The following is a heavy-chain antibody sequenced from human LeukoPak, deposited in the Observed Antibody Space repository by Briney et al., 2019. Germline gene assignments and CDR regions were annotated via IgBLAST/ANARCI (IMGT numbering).Heavy chain of an antibody. Sequence: GESLRLSCAASGFTFSSYSMNWVRQAPGKGLEWVSYISSSGGTIYDADSVRGRFTISRDNAKNSLYLQMNSLRDEDTAVYYCARAQLSGSYSKDYWGQGTLVTVSS. J-gene: IGHJ4*02. CDR1: GFTFSSYS. D-gene: IGHD1-26*01. CDR2: ISSSGGTI. V-gene: IGHV3-48*02. CDR3: ARAQLSGSYSKDY.